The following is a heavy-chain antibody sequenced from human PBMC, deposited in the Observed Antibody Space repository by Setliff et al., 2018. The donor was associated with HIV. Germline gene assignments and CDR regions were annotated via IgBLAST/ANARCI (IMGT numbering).Heavy chain of an antibody. CDR3: ARVGYYDSSFDY. J-gene: IGHJ4*02. V-gene: IGHV4-31*03. Sequence: SETLSLTCSVSGASINSGSYYWTWIRQHPGKGLEWIGYIYYSGSTYYNPSLKSRLAMSLDTSSNQFSLKLRSVTAADTAVYYCARVGYYDSSFDYWGQGTLVTVS. CDR1: GASINSGSYY. CDR2: IYYSGST. D-gene: IGHD3-22*01.